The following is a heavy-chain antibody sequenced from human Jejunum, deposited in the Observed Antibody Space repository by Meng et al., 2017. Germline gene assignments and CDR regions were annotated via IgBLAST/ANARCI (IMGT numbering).Heavy chain of an antibody. V-gene: IGHV4-4*02. CDR2: IYHTGST. CDR3: ARDLLGPAIAASGYFDP. CDR1: GGSISDSNW. D-gene: IGHD5-12*01. Sequence: QVELREAGPGPVKPSGTLPLTCAVSGGSISDSNWWSWVRQPPGKGLEWIGEIYHTGSTNYNPSLKSRVTMSLDKSKNQFFLDLTSVTAADTAVYYCARDLLGPAIAASGYFDPWGQGTLVTVSS. J-gene: IGHJ5*02.